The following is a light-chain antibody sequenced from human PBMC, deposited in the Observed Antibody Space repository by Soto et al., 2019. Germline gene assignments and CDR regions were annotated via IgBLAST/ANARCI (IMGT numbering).Light chain of an antibody. J-gene: IGKJ5*01. CDR2: DTS. V-gene: IGKV3-20*01. CDR1: QSVSSY. Sequence: DIVLTPSTATLSLSPGERATLSCRASQSVSSYLAWYQQKPGQAPRLLIYDTSSRATGVPDRYSASGSGTDFTLTISRLEPEDFAVFFCQKYGTSEIIFGKGTRLEIK. CDR3: QKYGTSEII.